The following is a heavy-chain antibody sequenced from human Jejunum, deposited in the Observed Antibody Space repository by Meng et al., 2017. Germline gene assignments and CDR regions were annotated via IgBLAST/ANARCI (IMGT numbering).Heavy chain of an antibody. CDR2: IYYSGST. CDR3: ARSPYSGSALPFFDY. Sequence: QVELRAAGPGLVKPSQTLSLTCTVSGDSFNSPDYYWSWIRQPPEKGLEWIGYIYYSGSTYYNPSLKSRVSISGDTSNKQFSLKLTSVTAADTDVYYCARSPYSGSALPFFDYWGQGSLVTVSS. J-gene: IGHJ4*02. CDR1: GDSFNSPDYY. D-gene: IGHD1-26*01. V-gene: IGHV4-30-4*01.